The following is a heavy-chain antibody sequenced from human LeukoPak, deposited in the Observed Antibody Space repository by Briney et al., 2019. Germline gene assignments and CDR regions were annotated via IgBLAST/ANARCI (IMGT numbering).Heavy chain of an antibody. Sequence: GGSLGLSCAASGFTFSNYGMHWVRQAPGKGLDWVAAISFDGNNKYYADSVKGRFTTSRDNSNNTVYLRMNSLKPEDTAVYYCAKARDYIWGSYRPDAFDFWGQGTKVTASS. V-gene: IGHV3-30*18. CDR1: GFTFSNYG. CDR2: ISFDGNNK. J-gene: IGHJ3*01. CDR3: AKARDYIWGSYRPDAFDF. D-gene: IGHD3-16*02.